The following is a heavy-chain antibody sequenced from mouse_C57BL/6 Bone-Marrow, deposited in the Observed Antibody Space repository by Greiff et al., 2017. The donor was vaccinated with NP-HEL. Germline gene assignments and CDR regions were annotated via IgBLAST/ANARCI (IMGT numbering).Heavy chain of an antibody. CDR2: INPGSGGT. Sequence: QVQLKESGAELVRPGTSVKVSCKASGYAFTNYLIEWVKQRPGQGFEWIGVINPGSGGTNYNEKFKGKATLTADKSSSSAYMQLSSLRSEDSAVYFCARFCYYVAYWGQGTLVTVSA. D-gene: IGHD1-1*01. V-gene: IGHV1-54*01. CDR3: ARFCYYVAY. J-gene: IGHJ3*01. CDR1: GYAFTNYL.